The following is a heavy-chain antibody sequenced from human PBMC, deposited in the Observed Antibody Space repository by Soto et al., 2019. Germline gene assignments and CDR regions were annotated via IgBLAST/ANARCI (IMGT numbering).Heavy chain of an antibody. CDR3: ARETYQGDGYNFFDY. V-gene: IGHV4-31*03. CDR1: GGSISSGGYY. J-gene: IGHJ4*02. Sequence: QVQLQESGPGLVKPSQTLSLTCTVSGGSISSGGYYWSWIRQHPGKGLEWIGYIYYSGSAYYNPSLKSRVTISVDTSKNQFSLKLSSVTAADTAVYYCARETYQGDGYNFFDYWGQGTLVTVSS. CDR2: IYYSGSA. D-gene: IGHD5-12*01.